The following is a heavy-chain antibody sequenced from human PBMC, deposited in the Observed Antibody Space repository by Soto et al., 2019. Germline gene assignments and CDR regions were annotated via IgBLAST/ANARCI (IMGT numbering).Heavy chain of an antibody. V-gene: IGHV4-34*01. CDR1: GGSFSGYY. Sequence: PSETLSLTCAVYGGSFSGYYWSWIRQPPGKGLEWIGEINHSGSTNYNPSLKSRVTISVDTSKNQFSLKLSSVTAADTAVYYCARGRVVVAATRYYYYYYGMDVWRQGTTVTVSS. CDR3: ARGRVVVAATRYYYYYYGMDV. CDR2: INHSGST. J-gene: IGHJ6*02. D-gene: IGHD2-15*01.